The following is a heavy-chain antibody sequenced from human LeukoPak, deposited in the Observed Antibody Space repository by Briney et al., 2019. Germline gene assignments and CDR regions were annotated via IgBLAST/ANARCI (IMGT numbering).Heavy chain of an antibody. V-gene: IGHV4-4*07. CDR3: AREAKPYDGDGYYLDY. CDR2: IYTNGNT. D-gene: IGHD3-22*01. CDR1: GASINYYY. J-gene: IGHJ4*02. Sequence: KPSETLSLTCSVSGASINYYYWGWIRQSAGKGLEWIGRIYTNGNTDYGPSLGGRVSISVDTSKSQFSLRLTSVTAADTAVFYCAREAKPYDGDGYYLDYWGQGILVTVAS.